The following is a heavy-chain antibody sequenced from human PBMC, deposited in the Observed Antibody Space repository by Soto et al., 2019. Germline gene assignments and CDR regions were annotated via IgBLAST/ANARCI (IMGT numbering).Heavy chain of an antibody. CDR1: GGSISSSSYY. D-gene: IGHD5-12*01. Sequence: SETLSLTCTVSGGSISSSSYYWGWIHQPPGKGLEWIGSIYYSGSTYYNPSLKSRVTISVDTSKNQFSLKLSSVTAADTAVYYCARHRSGYDMSRWFDPWGQGTLVTVSS. V-gene: IGHV4-39*01. CDR3: ARHRSGYDMSRWFDP. CDR2: IYYSGST. J-gene: IGHJ5*02.